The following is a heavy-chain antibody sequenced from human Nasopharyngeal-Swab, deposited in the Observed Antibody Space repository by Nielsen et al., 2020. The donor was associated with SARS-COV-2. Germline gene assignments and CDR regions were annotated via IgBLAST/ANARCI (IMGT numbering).Heavy chain of an antibody. Sequence: GESLKISCAASGFTFSSYWMSWVRQAPGKGLEWVANINQDGTETYYVDSVKGRFTISRDNAKNSVSLQMNSLVVEDTAVYYCARRSPTHDYWGQGSLVTVSS. CDR3: ARRSPTHDY. CDR1: GFTFSSYW. J-gene: IGHJ4*02. CDR2: INQDGTET. V-gene: IGHV3-7*01.